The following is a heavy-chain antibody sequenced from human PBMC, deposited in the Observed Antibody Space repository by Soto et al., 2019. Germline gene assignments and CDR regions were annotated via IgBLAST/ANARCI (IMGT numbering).Heavy chain of an antibody. CDR3: ARRTYYDFWSGSYMDV. V-gene: IGHV3-11*01. CDR2: ISSSGSTI. CDR1: GFTFSDYY. D-gene: IGHD3-3*01. Sequence: GGSLRLSCAGSGFTFSDYYMSWIRQAPGKGLEWVSYISSSGSTIYYADSVKGRFTISRDNAKNSLYLQMNSLRAEDTAVYYCARRTYYDFWSGSYMDVWGKGTTVTVSS. J-gene: IGHJ6*03.